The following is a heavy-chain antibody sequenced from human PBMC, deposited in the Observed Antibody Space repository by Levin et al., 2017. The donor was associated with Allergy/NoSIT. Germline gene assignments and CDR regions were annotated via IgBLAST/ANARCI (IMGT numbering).Heavy chain of an antibody. D-gene: IGHD4-23*01. CDR3: TRGGYSGTYDY. J-gene: IGHJ4*02. V-gene: IGHV6-1*01. CDR2: TYYRSKWYT. Sequence: SQTLSLTCAISGDRVSSSTAAWTWIRQSPSRGLEWLGRTYYRSKWYTDYAISLKSRITINPDTSKNHFSLQLNSVTPQDTAVYYCTRGGYSGTYDYWGQGALVTVSA. CDR1: GDRVSSSTAA.